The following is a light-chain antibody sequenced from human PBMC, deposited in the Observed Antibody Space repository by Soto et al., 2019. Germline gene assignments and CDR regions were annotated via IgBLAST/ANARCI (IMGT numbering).Light chain of an antibody. CDR2: DVS. CDR3: QQCNSFWT. V-gene: IGKV1-5*01. J-gene: IGKJ1*01. CDR1: QSISSW. Sequence: DIRMTQSPSTLSASVGDRVTITCRASQSISSWLAWYQQKPGKAPKLLIYDVSSLESGVPSRFSGSGSGTEFTLTSSSLQPDDFATYYCQQCNSFWTFGQGTKVEIK.